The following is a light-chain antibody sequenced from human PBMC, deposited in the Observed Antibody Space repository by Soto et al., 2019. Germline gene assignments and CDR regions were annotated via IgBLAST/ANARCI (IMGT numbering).Light chain of an antibody. J-gene: IGLJ1*01. CDR2: EDT. CDR3: CSYGGRSTYV. Sequence: QSALTQPASVSGSPGQSITISCTGTSSDVGSYNLVSWYQQHPGKAPKLMIYEDTKRPSGVSNRFSGSKSANTASLTISGLQPEDEADYFCCSYGGRSTYVFGTGTKV. V-gene: IGLV2-23*01. CDR1: SSDVGSYNL.